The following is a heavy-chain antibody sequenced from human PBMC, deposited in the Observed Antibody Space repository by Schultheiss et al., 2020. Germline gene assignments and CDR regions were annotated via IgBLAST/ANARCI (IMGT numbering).Heavy chain of an antibody. Sequence: SQTLSLTCAISGDSVSSKSVAWNWIRQSPSRGLEWLGRTFYRSKWSNDYAVSVKSRITIKPDTSKNQFSLQLNSVTPEDTAVYYCVRVLDGDLTYSDWSQGTLVTVSS. CDR3: VRVLDGDLTYSD. D-gene: IGHD5-24*01. J-gene: IGHJ4*02. CDR1: GDSVSSKSVA. V-gene: IGHV6-1*01. CDR2: TFYRSKWSN.